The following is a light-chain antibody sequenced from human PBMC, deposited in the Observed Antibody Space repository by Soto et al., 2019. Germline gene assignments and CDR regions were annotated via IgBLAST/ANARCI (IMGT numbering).Light chain of an antibody. CDR2: EVV. CDR1: SSDVGGYNY. V-gene: IGLV2-8*01. J-gene: IGLJ2*01. Sequence: QPVLTQPPSASGSPGQSVTISCTGTSSDVGGYNYVSWYQQHPGKAPKLMIYEVVRRPSGVPDRFSGSKSGNTASLTVSGLQAEDEADYYCSSYGGSNNLVFGGGTKLTVL. CDR3: SSYGGSNNLV.